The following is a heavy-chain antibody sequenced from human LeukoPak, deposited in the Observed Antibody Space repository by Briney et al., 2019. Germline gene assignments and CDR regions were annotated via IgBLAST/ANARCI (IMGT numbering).Heavy chain of an antibody. Sequence: SQTLSVTCGISGDSVSTINGAWNWVRQSPSRGLEWLGRTYYRSKWYYDYAVSVQGRITINPDTSKNQSSLQLSSVTPEDTAVYYCARDEGNTGWHTFDIWGQGTLITVSS. J-gene: IGHJ4*02. CDR2: TYYRSKWYY. V-gene: IGHV6-1*01. CDR1: GDSVSTINGA. D-gene: IGHD6-19*01. CDR3: ARDEGNTGWHTFDI.